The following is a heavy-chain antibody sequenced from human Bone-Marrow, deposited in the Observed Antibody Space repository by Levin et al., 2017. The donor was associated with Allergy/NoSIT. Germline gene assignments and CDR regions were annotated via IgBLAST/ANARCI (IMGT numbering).Heavy chain of an antibody. CDR3: ARSHPLTGTTHFSYQDGMDV. D-gene: IGHD1/OR15-1a*01. J-gene: IGHJ6*02. CDR1: GFDFHIYI. V-gene: IGHV3-21*01. CDR2: ITTASNYK. Sequence: PGGSLRLSCTASGFDFHIYIMNWVRQAPGKGLEWLSSITTASNYKYYTDSVKGRFTISRDNGKKSLYLQMNSLRAEDTAVYYCARSHPLTGTTHFSYQDGMDVWARGPPSASP.